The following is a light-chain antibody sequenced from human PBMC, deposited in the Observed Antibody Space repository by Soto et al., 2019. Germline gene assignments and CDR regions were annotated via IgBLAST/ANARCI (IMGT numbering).Light chain of an antibody. CDR1: TSDIGGYNY. Sequence: QSALTQPPSASGSPGQSVAISCTGTTSDIGGYNYVSWYQQHPGKAPKLMIYEVNKRPSGVPDRFSGSKSGNTASLTVSVLQAEDEADYYCSSHGGNSPYVFGTGTQLTVL. J-gene: IGLJ1*01. V-gene: IGLV2-8*01. CDR2: EVN. CDR3: SSHGGNSPYV.